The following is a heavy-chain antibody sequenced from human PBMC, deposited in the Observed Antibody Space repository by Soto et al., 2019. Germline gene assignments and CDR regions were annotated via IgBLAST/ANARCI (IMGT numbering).Heavy chain of an antibody. D-gene: IGHD6-19*01. V-gene: IGHV1-18*01. Sequence: QVQLVQSGAEVKKPGASVKVSCKASGYTFTSYGISWVRQAPGQGLEWMGWISAYNGNTNYAQKLQGRVTMTTDTXTXXAYMGLRSLRSDDTAVYYCARDSSGLITPTDHFDYWGQGTLVTVSS. CDR3: ARDSSGLITPTDHFDY. CDR1: GYTFTSYG. CDR2: ISAYNGNT. J-gene: IGHJ4*02.